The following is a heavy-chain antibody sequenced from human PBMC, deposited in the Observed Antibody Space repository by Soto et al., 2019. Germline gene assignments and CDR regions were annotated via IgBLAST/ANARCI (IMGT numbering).Heavy chain of an antibody. CDR1: GFTFSSYA. CDR3: ARDPKWLSIYYYYCMDV. D-gene: IGHD5-12*01. Sequence: QVQLVESGGGVVQPGRSLRLSCAASGFTFSSYAMHWVRQAPGKGLEWVAVISYDGSNKYYVDSVKGRFTISRDNSKNTLYLQMNSLRAEDTAVYYCARDPKWLSIYYYYCMDVWGQGTTVTVSS. CDR2: ISYDGSNK. J-gene: IGHJ6*02. V-gene: IGHV3-30-3*01.